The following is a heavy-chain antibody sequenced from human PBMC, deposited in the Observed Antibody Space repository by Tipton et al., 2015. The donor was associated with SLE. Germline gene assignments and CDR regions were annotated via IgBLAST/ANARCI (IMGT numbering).Heavy chain of an antibody. CDR1: GGSVRSSDYY. Sequence: TLSLTCTVSGGSVRSSDYYWGWIRQSPGKGLEWIGSMYYSGNTYYNPSLRSRVTLFVDTSKNQFSLRLRSVTAADTAVYYCAVGFWSGYYDNWGQGTLVTVSS. D-gene: IGHD3-3*01. V-gene: IGHV4-39*01. CDR3: AVGFWSGYYDN. CDR2: MYYSGNT. J-gene: IGHJ4*02.